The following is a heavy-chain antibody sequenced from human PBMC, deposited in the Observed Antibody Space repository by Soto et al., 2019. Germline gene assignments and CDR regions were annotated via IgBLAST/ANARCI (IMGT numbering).Heavy chain of an antibody. D-gene: IGHD3-3*01. Sequence: ASVKVSCKASGGTFSSYAISWVRQAPGQGLEWMGGIIPIFGTANYAQKFQGRVTITADESTSTAYMELSSLRSEDTAVYYCARAGGVTIFGVVIGNGMDVWGQGTTVTVSS. V-gene: IGHV1-69*13. J-gene: IGHJ6*02. CDR1: GGTFSSYA. CDR2: IIPIFGTA. CDR3: ARAGGVTIFGVVIGNGMDV.